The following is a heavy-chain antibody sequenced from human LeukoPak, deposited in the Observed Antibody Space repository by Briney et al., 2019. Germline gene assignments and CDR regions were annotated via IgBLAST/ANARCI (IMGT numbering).Heavy chain of an antibody. Sequence: SETLSLTCTVSGGSISSYYWSWIRRPPGKGLEWIGYIYYSGSTNYNPSLKSRVTISVDTSKNQFSLKLSSVTAADTAVYYCARDSSSGWRPFDYWGQGTLVTVSS. D-gene: IGHD6-19*01. CDR3: ARDSSSGWRPFDY. CDR1: GGSISSYY. J-gene: IGHJ4*02. CDR2: IYYSGST. V-gene: IGHV4-59*01.